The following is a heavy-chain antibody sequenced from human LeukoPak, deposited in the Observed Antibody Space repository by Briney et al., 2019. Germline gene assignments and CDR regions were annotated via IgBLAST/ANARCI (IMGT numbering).Heavy chain of an antibody. D-gene: IGHD3-22*01. CDR2: INGDGINT. V-gene: IGHV3-23*01. Sequence: PGGSLRLSCAASDFTFSTYAMSWVRQAPGKGLEWVSSINGDGINTYYADSVKGRFTISRDNSKNTLYLQMNSLRAEDTAVYYCAKDQYYYDSSGYYYFDYWGQGTLVTVSS. CDR3: AKDQYYYDSSGYYYFDY. CDR1: DFTFSTYA. J-gene: IGHJ4*02.